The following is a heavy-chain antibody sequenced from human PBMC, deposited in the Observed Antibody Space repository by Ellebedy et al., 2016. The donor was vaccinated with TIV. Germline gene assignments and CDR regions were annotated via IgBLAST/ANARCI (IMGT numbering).Heavy chain of an antibody. D-gene: IGHD5-18*01. CDR1: GFTFSNAW. CDR3: TTVYRYNYDSV. Sequence: GESLKISCAASGFTFSNAWMNWVRQAPGQGLEWVGRIKSKTDGGAADYAAPVKGRFNISRDDSKNTLYLQMNSLKTEDTAVYFCTTVYRYNYDSVWGQGTLVTVSS. V-gene: IGHV3-15*01. CDR2: IKSKTDGGAA. J-gene: IGHJ4*02.